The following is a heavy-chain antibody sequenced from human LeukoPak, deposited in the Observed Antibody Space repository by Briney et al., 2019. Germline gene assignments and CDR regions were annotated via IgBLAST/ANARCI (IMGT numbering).Heavy chain of an antibody. V-gene: IGHV3-66*01. CDR1: EFSVGSNY. D-gene: IGHD2-2*01. J-gene: IGHJ4*02. Sequence: GGSLRLSCAASEFSVGSNYMTWVRQAPGKGLEWVSLIYSGGSTYYADSVKGRFTISRDNSKNTLYLQMNSLRAEDTAVYYCAKSGGYCSSTSCATPGDYWGQGTLVTVSS. CDR3: AKSGGYCSSTSCATPGDY. CDR2: IYSGGST.